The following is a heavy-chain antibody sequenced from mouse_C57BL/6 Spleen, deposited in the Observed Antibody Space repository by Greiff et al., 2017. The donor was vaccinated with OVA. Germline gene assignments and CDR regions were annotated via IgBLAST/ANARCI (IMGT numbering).Heavy chain of an antibody. CDR3: VRLGRDWYFDV. J-gene: IGHJ1*03. CDR1: GFSFNTYA. V-gene: IGHV10-1*01. CDR2: IRSKSNNYAT. D-gene: IGHD4-1*01. Sequence: EVKVEESGGGLVQPKGSLKLSCAASGFSFNTYAMNWVRQAPGKGLEWVARIRSKSNNYATYYADSVKDRFTISRDDSESMLYLQMNNLKTEDTAMYYCVRLGRDWYFDVWGTGTTVTVSS.